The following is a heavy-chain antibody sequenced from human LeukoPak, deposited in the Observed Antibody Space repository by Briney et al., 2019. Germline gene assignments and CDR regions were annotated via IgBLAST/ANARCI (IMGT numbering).Heavy chain of an antibody. Sequence: GGSLRLSCEASGFTSSDYAMSWVRQAPGKGLEWVSAISGSGGSTYYADSVKGRFTISRDNSKNTLYLQMNSLRAEDTAVYYCAKDGDSYYYGSGSYYNERRLNWFDPWGQGTLVTVSS. J-gene: IGHJ5*02. D-gene: IGHD3-10*01. CDR1: GFTSSDYA. V-gene: IGHV3-23*01. CDR2: ISGSGGST. CDR3: AKDGDSYYYGSGSYYNERRLNWFDP.